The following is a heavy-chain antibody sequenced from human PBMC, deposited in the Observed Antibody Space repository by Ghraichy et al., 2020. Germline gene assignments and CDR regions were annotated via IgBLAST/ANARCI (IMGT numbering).Heavy chain of an antibody. Sequence: LVKVSCKASGGTFSSYAISWVRQAPGQGLEWMGRIIPILGIANYAQKFQGRVTITADKSTSTAYMELSSLRSEDTAVYYCARGGDNLDYWGQGTLVTVSS. J-gene: IGHJ4*02. CDR2: IIPILGIA. D-gene: IGHD2-21*02. CDR3: ARGGDNLDY. V-gene: IGHV1-69*04. CDR1: GGTFSSYA.